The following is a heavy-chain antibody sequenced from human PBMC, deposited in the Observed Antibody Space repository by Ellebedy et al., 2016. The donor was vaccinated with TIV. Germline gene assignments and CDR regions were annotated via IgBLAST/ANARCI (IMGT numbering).Heavy chain of an antibody. CDR3: ARKQSFGSGTCAEY. D-gene: IGHD3-10*01. J-gene: IGHJ4*02. Sequence: GESLKISCAASGFTFSGYEMNWVRQAPGKGLERISSISSTGNLIYNADSVKGRFSISRDNAKSSLYLQMSSLRAEDTAVYYCARKQSFGSGTCAEYWGRGTLVTVSS. CDR2: ISSTGNLI. V-gene: IGHV3-48*03. CDR1: GFTFSGYE.